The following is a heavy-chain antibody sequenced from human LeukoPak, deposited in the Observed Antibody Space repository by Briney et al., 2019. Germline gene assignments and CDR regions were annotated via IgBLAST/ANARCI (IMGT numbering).Heavy chain of an antibody. J-gene: IGHJ4*02. Sequence: SETLSLTCTVSGGSIGSYYWSWIRQPPGKGLEWIGYIYYSGSTNYNPSLKSRVTISVDTSKNQFSLKLSSVTAADTAVYYCARADLGGDYGADYWGQGTLVTVSS. D-gene: IGHD4-17*01. CDR1: GGSIGSYY. CDR2: IYYSGST. V-gene: IGHV4-59*01. CDR3: ARADLGGDYGADY.